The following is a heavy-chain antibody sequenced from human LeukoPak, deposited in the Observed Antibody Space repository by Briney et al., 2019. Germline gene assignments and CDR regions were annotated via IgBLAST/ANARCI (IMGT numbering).Heavy chain of an antibody. J-gene: IGHJ3*02. D-gene: IGHD3-3*01. V-gene: IGHV4-4*09. CDR2: IHSNGAT. CDR1: AGPRSNYY. CDR3: VRSGVTYYGSKDYKWPDASDI. Sequence: PSETLSLTCSVSAGPRSNYYWTWIRQPPGKGLEWIGHIHSNGATTYNPSVKGRLSLSVDTSKNQFSLTLNPVSAADSAVYYCVRSGVTYYGSKDYKWPDASDIWGQGTMVTVSS.